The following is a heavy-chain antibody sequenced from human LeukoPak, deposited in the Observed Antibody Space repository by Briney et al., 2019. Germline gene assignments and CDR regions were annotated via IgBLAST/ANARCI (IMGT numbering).Heavy chain of an antibody. J-gene: IGHJ3*02. V-gene: IGHV1-3*01. D-gene: IGHD2-21*02. CDR1: GYTFTSYA. Sequence: ASVKVSCKASGYTFTSYAMRWVRQAPGQRLEWMGWINAGNGNTKYSQKFQGRVTIARDTSASTAYMELSSLRSEDTAVYYCASYSAYCGGDCHPAHDAFDIWGQGTMVTVSS. CDR2: INAGNGNT. CDR3: ASYSAYCGGDCHPAHDAFDI.